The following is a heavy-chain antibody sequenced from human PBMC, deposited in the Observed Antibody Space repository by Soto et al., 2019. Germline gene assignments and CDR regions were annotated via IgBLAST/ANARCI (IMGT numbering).Heavy chain of an antibody. CDR1: GGGNLRDYR. Sequence: QVQLVQSGAEVKKPGSSVQVSCKASGGGNLRDYRTTWVRQAPGQGLEWMGGIIPKLGSANYAQNFQGRVTITADESTNTVYMELRSLRSEDTAVYYCAIGGGGYSFGAVYWGQGTPVTVSS. D-gene: IGHD5-12*01. J-gene: IGHJ4*02. CDR2: IIPKLGSA. CDR3: AIGGGGYSFGAVY. V-gene: IGHV1-69*19.